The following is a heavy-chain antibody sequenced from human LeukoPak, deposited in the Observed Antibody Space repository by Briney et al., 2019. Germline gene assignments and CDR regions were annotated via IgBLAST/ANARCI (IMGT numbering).Heavy chain of an antibody. CDR3: ARENRSWFGELFEGFDY. D-gene: IGHD3-10*01. CDR1: GGSISSYY. Sequence: SETLSLTCTVSGGSISSYYWSWIRQPPGKGLEWIGYIYYSGSTNYNPSLKSRVTISVDTSKNQFSLKLSSVTAADTAVYYCARENRSWFGELFEGFDYWGQGTLVTVSS. CDR2: IYYSGST. V-gene: IGHV4-59*01. J-gene: IGHJ4*02.